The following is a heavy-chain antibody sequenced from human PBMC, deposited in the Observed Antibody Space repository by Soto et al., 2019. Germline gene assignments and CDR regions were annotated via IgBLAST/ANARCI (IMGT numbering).Heavy chain of an antibody. Sequence: VQLVESGGGLVQPGGSLRLSCAASGFTFSSYSMNWVRQAPGKGLEWVSYISSSSSTIYYADSVKGRFTISRDNAKNSLYLQMNSLRAEDTAVYYCASSTFGGVIVIPEFDYWGQGTLVTVSS. D-gene: IGHD3-16*02. CDR2: ISSSSSTI. CDR3: ASSTFGGVIVIPEFDY. V-gene: IGHV3-48*01. J-gene: IGHJ4*02. CDR1: GFTFSSYS.